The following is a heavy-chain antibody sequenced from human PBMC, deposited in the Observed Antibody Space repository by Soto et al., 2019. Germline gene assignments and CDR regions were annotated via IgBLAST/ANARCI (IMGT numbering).Heavy chain of an antibody. V-gene: IGHV3-23*01. D-gene: IGHD3-22*01. CDR3: AKDIYFRNSSGYYVFDY. CDR2: ITDNGSST. CDR1: GFTFSSYA. J-gene: IGHJ4*02. Sequence: GALRLSCAASGFTFSSYAMSWVRQAPGKGLEWVADITDNGSSTYYADSVKGRFTISRDNSKNMVFPHMNSLRAEDTAVYYCAKDIYFRNSSGYYVFDYWGPGTQVTVSS.